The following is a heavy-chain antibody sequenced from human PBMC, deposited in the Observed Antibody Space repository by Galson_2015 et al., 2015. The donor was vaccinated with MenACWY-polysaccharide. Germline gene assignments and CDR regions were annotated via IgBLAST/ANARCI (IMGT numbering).Heavy chain of an antibody. CDR1: GFTFNTFA. J-gene: IGHJ4*02. D-gene: IGHD3-10*01. V-gene: IGHV3-30-3*01. CDR3: ARGVRSFARSDY. Sequence: SLRLSCAGSGFTFNTFAMNWVHQAPGKGLEWVALISYDGSNKYHADSVKGRFTISRNNSKNTVYLQMDSLRPEDTALYYCARGVRSFARSDYWGQGAQVTVSS. CDR2: ISYDGSNK.